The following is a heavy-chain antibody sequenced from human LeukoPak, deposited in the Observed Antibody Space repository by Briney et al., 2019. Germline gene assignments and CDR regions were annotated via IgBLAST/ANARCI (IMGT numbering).Heavy chain of an antibody. Sequence: GGSLRLSRAASGCTFSSYAMSWVRQAPGQGLKGVSAISGSGGSTYYADSVQGRFTISRDNSKNTLYLQMNSLRAEDTAVYYCAKEGVEWLRSDYWYFDYWGQGTLVTVSS. CDR2: ISGSGGST. CDR3: AKEGVEWLRSDYWYFDY. D-gene: IGHD5-12*01. CDR1: GCTFSSYA. J-gene: IGHJ4*02. V-gene: IGHV3-23*01.